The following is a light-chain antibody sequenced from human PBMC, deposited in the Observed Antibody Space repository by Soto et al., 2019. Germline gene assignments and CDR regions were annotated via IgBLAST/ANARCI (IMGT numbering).Light chain of an antibody. CDR2: DVT. J-gene: IGLJ1*01. Sequence: QSALTQPRSVSGSPGQSVTISCTGTSSDVGGYNFVSWYQQYPGKAPKLIIYDVTKGPSGVPARFSGSKSGNTASLTISGRQTDEEDDDYCCSYAGSYTQVFGTGTKVTVL. CDR3: CSYAGSYTQV. CDR1: SSDVGGYNF. V-gene: IGLV2-11*01.